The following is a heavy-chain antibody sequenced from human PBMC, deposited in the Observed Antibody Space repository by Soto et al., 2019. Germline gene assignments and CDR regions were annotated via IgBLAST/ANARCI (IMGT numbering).Heavy chain of an antibody. CDR2: INHSGST. CDR1: GGSFSGYY. J-gene: IGHJ4*02. Sequence: PSETLSLTCAVYGGSFSGYYWSWIRQPPGKGLEWIGEINHSGSTNYNPSLKSRVTISVDTSKNQFSLKLNSVTAADTAVYYCARGPYYYCDSSGYPYWGQGTLVTVSS. CDR3: ARGPYYYCDSSGYPY. V-gene: IGHV4-34*01. D-gene: IGHD3-22*01.